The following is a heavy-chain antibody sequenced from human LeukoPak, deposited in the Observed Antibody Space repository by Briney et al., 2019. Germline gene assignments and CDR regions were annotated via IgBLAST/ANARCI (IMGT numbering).Heavy chain of an antibody. V-gene: IGHV3-15*01. CDR3: TAPSGSAGY. CDR1: GFTFSNAW. D-gene: IGHD3-10*01. CDR2: IRSKSDGGTI. J-gene: IGHJ4*02. Sequence: GGSLRLSCAAPGFTFSNAWMSWVRQAPGKGLEWVGRIRSKSDGGTIGYAAPVKGRFSISRDDSRDTLYLQMNSLKIEDTAVYYCTAPSGSAGYWGQGTLVTVSS.